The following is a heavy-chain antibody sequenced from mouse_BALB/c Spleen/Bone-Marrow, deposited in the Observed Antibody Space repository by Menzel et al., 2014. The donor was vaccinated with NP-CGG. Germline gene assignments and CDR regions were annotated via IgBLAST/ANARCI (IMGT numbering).Heavy chain of an antibody. Sequence: QVQLKQSGAELVKPGASVKLSCKASGYTFTSYYMYWVKQRPGQGLEWIGEINPSNGGTNFNEKFKSRATLTVDKSSSTAYMQLSSLTSEDSAVYYCTRGRTWDFDYWGLGTTLTVSS. D-gene: IGHD4-1*01. V-gene: IGHV1S81*02. CDR3: TRGRTWDFDY. J-gene: IGHJ2*01. CDR1: GYTFTSYY. CDR2: INPSNGGT.